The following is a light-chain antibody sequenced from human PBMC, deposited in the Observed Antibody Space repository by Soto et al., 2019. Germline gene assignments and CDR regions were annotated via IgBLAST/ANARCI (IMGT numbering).Light chain of an antibody. CDR3: QQYGSSPRT. CDR2: GAP. CDR1: QSVSSSY. V-gene: IGKV3-20*01. J-gene: IGKJ2*01. Sequence: IVLTQSPGTLSLSPGERATLSCRASQSVSSSYLAWYRQKPGQAPRHLIYGAPSRDTGIPDRFSGSGSGTAFTLIISRLELEDFAVYYGQQYGSSPRTFGQGTKLEIK.